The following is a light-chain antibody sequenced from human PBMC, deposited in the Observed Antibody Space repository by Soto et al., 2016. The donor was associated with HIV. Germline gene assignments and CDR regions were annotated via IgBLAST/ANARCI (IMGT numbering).Light chain of an antibody. CDR2: KDT. V-gene: IGLV3-25*03. CDR3: QSADSSGTYEGV. J-gene: IGLJ3*02. Sequence: SYELTQPPSVSVSPGQTARITCSGDALPKQYAYWYQQKPGQAPLLVIYKDTERPSGIPDRFSGSSSGTTVMLTISGVQAEDEADYYCQSADSSGTYEGVFGRGTRLTVL. CDR1: ALPKQY.